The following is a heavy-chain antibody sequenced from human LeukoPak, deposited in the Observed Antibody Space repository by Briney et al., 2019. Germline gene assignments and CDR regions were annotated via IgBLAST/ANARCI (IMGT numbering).Heavy chain of an antibody. D-gene: IGHD2-15*01. J-gene: IGHJ4*02. CDR1: GFTFSSYA. CDR2: ISYDGSNK. Sequence: PGGSLRLSCAASGFTFSSYAMHWVRQAPGKGLEWVAVISYDGSNKYYADSVKGRFTISRDNSKNTLYLQMNSLRAEDTAVYYCARGYCSGGSCYSDYWGQGTLVTVSS. CDR3: ARGYCSGGSCYSDY. V-gene: IGHV3-30-3*01.